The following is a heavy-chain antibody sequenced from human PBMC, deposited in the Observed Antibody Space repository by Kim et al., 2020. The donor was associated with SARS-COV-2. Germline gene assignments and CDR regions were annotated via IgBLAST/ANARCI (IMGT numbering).Heavy chain of an antibody. J-gene: IGHJ4*02. V-gene: IGHV3-7*01. CDR3: ASMKYGSGSYYY. D-gene: IGHD3-10*01. Sequence: YVDSVKGRFTISRDNAKNSLYLQMNSLRAEDTAVYYCASMKYGSGSYYYWGQGTLVTVSS.